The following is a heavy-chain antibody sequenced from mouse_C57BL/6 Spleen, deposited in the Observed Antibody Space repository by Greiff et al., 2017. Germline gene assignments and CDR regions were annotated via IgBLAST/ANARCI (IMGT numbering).Heavy chain of an antibody. CDR3: ARSLVSTVRCWYFDV. CDR1: GYTFTSYW. V-gene: IGHV1-64*01. D-gene: IGHD1-1*01. Sequence: QVQLQQSGAELVKPGASVKLSCKASGYTFTSYWMHWVKQRPGQGLEWIGMIYPNSGSTNYNEKFKSKATLTADKSSSTAYMQLSSLTSEDSAVFYCARSLVSTVRCWYFDVWGTGTTVTVSS. CDR2: IYPNSGST. J-gene: IGHJ1*03.